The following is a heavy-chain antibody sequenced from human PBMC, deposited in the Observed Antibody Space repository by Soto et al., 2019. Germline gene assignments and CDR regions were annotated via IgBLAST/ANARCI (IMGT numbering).Heavy chain of an antibody. CDR3: ARPGNGNVFDY. V-gene: IGHV1-3*01. CDR2: INAGNGNT. D-gene: IGHD4-17*01. Sequence: ASVEVCWEADRVSLTSYAKHWVGPCPGQRLEWMGGINAGNGNTKYSQKFQGRVTITRDTSASTAYMELSSLRSEDTAVYYCARPGNGNVFDYWGQGTLVTVS. CDR1: RVSLTSYA. J-gene: IGHJ4*02.